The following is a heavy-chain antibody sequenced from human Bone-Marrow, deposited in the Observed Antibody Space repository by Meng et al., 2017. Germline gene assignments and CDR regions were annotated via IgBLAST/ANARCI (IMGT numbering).Heavy chain of an antibody. V-gene: IGHV1-2*06. Sequence: ASVKVSCKASGYTFTGYYMHWVRQAPGQGLEWMGRINPNSGGTNYAQKIQGRVTMTRDTSISTAYMELSRLRSDDTAVYYCARGSSGWFPFDYWGQGTLVTVSS. CDR1: GYTFTGYY. J-gene: IGHJ4*02. CDR3: ARGSSGWFPFDY. D-gene: IGHD6-19*01. CDR2: INPNSGGT.